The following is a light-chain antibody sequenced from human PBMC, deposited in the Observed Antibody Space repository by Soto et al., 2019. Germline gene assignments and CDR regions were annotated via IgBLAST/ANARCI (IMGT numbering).Light chain of an antibody. V-gene: IGLV2-8*01. J-gene: IGLJ3*02. Sequence: QSALTQPPSASGSPGQSVTISCTGTSSDVGGYNYVSWYQQYPGRAPKLMIYEATKRPSGVPDRFSGSKSGNTASLTVSGLKAEDEADYYCSSYAASNNFYFVFGGGTKLTVL. CDR1: SSDVGGYNY. CDR2: EAT. CDR3: SSYAASNNFYFV.